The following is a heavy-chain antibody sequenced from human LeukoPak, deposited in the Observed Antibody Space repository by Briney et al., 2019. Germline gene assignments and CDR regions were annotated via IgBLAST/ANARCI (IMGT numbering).Heavy chain of an antibody. J-gene: IGHJ5*02. CDR1: GFTFSNYD. D-gene: IGHD6-19*01. Sequence: GGSLRLSCAASGFTFSNYDMSWVRQAPGKGLEWVSSISDSGGSTYYADSVKGRFTIPRDNSKNTLYLQMTNLRAADTAVYYCAKDLSRAVAADWFDPWDQGSLVTVSS. CDR3: AKDLSRAVAADWFDP. CDR2: ISDSGGST. V-gene: IGHV3-23*01.